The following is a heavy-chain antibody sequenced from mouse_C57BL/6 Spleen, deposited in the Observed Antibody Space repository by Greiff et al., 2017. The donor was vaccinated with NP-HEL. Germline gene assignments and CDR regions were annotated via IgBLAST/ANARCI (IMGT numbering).Heavy chain of an antibody. V-gene: IGHV1-15*01. CDR3: TRPGYYVLFAY. J-gene: IGHJ3*01. CDR2: IDPETGGT. CDR1: GYTFTDYE. D-gene: IGHD2-3*01. Sequence: QVQLQQSGAELVRPGASVTLSCKASGYTFTDYEMHWVKQTPVHGLEWIGAIDPETGGTAYNQKFKGKAILTADKSSSTAYMELRSLTSEDSAVYYCTRPGYYVLFAYWGQGTLVTVSA.